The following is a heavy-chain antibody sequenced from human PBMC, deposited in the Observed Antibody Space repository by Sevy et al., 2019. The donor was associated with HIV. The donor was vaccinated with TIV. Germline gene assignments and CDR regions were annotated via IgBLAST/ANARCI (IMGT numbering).Heavy chain of an antibody. V-gene: IGHV3-49*03. CDR1: GFTFGDYA. CDR2: IRRNSYEPYGGTT. Sequence: GGSLRLSCTVSGFTFGDYAMSWFRQAPGKGLEWVAFIRRNSYEPYGGTTEYAASVKGRFTISRDDSKSIAYLQMNSLKTEDTAVCYCTRALATVVTPEYYFDYWGQGTLVTVSS. J-gene: IGHJ4*02. D-gene: IGHD4-17*01. CDR3: TRALATVVTPEYYFDY.